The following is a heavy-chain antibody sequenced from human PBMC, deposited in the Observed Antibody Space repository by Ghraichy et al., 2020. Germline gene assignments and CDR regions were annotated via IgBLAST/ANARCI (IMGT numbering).Heavy chain of an antibody. D-gene: IGHD4-17*01. CDR1: GFSFTNYA. J-gene: IGHJ4*02. Sequence: GGSLRLSCAASGFSFTNYAMNWVRQAPGKGLEWVSCIGTSDINTYYADSVKGRFTVTRDNSKNTLYLQMNSLRAEDTAVYYCAKTSTLTIKRATASFDCWGLGTLVTVSS. V-gene: IGHV3-23*01. CDR2: IGTSDINT. CDR3: AKTSTLTIKRATASFDC.